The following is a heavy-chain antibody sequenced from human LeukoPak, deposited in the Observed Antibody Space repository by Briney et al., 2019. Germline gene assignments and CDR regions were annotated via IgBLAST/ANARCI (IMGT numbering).Heavy chain of an antibody. Sequence: PGGSLRLSCAASGFTFSNYNMNWVRQPPGKGLQWVSYISSSSNIIYYADSVKGRFTISRDNANNSLFLQMNSLRAEDTAVYYCARDFAREFTIDYWGQGTLVTVSS. J-gene: IGHJ4*02. V-gene: IGHV3-48*01. D-gene: IGHD3-10*01. CDR2: ISSSSNII. CDR1: GFTFSNYN. CDR3: ARDFAREFTIDY.